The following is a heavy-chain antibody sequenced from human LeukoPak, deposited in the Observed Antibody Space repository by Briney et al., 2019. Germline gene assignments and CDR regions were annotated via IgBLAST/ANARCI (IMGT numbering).Heavy chain of an antibody. CDR2: IYYSGST. D-gene: IGHD6-13*01. V-gene: IGHV4-39*07. CDR1: GGSISSSSYY. Sequence: SETLSLTCTVSGGSISSSSYYWGWIRQPPGKGLEWIGSIYYSGSTYYNPSLKSRVTISVDTSKNQFSLKLSSVTAADTAVYYCARDRTVDSSSSYYIDWFDPWGQGTLVTVSS. CDR3: ARDRTVDSSSSYYIDWFDP. J-gene: IGHJ5*02.